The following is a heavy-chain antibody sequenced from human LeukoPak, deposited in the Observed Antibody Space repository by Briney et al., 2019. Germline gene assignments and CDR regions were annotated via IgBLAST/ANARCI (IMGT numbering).Heavy chain of an antibody. CDR3: ARGRSTMVRGVRDGYYYYGMDV. D-gene: IGHD3-10*01. J-gene: IGHJ6*04. CDR1: GYSISSGYY. CDR2: IYHSGST. V-gene: IGHV4-38-2*01. Sequence: SETLSLTCAVSGYSISSGYYWGWIRQPPGKGLEWIGSIYHSGSTYYNPSLKSRVTISVDTSKNQFSLKLSSVTAADTAVYYCARGRSTMVRGVRDGYYYYGMDVWGKGTTVTVSS.